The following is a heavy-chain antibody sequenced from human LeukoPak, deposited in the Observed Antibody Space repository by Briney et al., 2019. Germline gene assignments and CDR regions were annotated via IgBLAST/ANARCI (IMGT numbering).Heavy chain of an antibody. CDR3: ARHPRWLQLEGHFDY. D-gene: IGHD5-24*01. J-gene: IGHJ4*02. Sequence: ASVKVSCKVSGYTVTEVAIHWVRQTPGEGLEWMGGFHPKDADMIYAQKFQGRVTMTQDTSTDTVYMELSSLRSEDTAVYYCARHPRWLQLEGHFDYWGQGTLVTVSS. V-gene: IGHV1-24*01. CDR2: FHPKDADM. CDR1: GYTVTEVA.